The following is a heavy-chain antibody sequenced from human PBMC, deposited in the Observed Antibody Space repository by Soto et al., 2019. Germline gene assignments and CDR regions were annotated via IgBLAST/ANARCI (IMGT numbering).Heavy chain of an antibody. J-gene: IGHJ4*02. CDR1: GGSISSYY. CDR3: ARGWRGKQWLVRGFDY. D-gene: IGHD6-19*01. Sequence: SETLSLTCTVSGGSISSYYWSWIRPPPGKGLEWIGYIYYSGSTNYNPSLKSRVTISVDTSKNQFSLKLSSVTAADTAVYYCARGWRGKQWLVRGFDYWGQGTLVTVSS. V-gene: IGHV4-59*12. CDR2: IYYSGST.